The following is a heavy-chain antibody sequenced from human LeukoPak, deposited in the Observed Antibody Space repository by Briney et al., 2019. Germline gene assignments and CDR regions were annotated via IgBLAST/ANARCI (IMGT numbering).Heavy chain of an antibody. Sequence: SVKVSCKASGDPLPTYDSNWVRQATGHGLERMGWMDPNSRNTGYAQKFQGRVTMTRNTSISTAYMEPSSLTSEDTAVYYCAKSLPGIAAHWGQGTLVSVTS. J-gene: IGHJ4*02. D-gene: IGHD6-6*01. CDR2: MDPNSRNT. V-gene: IGHV1-8*01. CDR3: AKSLPGIAAH. CDR1: GDPLPTYD.